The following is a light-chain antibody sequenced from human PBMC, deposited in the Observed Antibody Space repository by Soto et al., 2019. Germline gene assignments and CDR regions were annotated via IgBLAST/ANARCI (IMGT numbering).Light chain of an antibody. CDR1: QSISSY. V-gene: IGKV1-5*01. CDR2: DAS. Sequence: QMIQSPSSLSASVGDRVTITCRASQSISSYLNWYQQKPGKAPKLLIYDASSLESGVPSRFSGSGSGTEFNLTISSLQSDDFATYYCQQYNSYSLTFGQGTKVDI. CDR3: QQYNSYSLT. J-gene: IGKJ1*01.